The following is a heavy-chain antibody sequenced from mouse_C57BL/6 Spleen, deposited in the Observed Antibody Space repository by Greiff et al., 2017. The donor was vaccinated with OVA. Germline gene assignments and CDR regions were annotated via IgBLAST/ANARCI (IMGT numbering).Heavy chain of an antibody. CDR2: IDPETGGT. CDR1: GYTFTDYE. CDR3: TRRGFAY. J-gene: IGHJ3*01. Sequence: QVHVKQSGAELVRPGASVTLSCKASGYTFTDYEMHRVKQTPVHGLEWIGAIDPETGGTAYNQKFKGKAILTADKSSSTAYMELRSLTSEDSAVYYCTRRGFAYWGQGTLVTVSA. V-gene: IGHV1-15*01.